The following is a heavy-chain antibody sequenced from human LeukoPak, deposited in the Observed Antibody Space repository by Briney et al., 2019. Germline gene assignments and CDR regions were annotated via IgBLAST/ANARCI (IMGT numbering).Heavy chain of an antibody. J-gene: IGHJ4*02. D-gene: IGHD3-22*01. CDR1: GFTFSSYA. CDR3: AKGSYYDSSGSFYFDY. Sequence: GGSLRLSCAASGFTFSSYAMTWVRQAPGKGLEWVSGISGSGDNTYYADSVKGRFTISRDNSKNTLYVQVNSLGTEDTAAYYCAKGSYYDSSGSFYFDYWGQGTLVTVSS. V-gene: IGHV3-23*01. CDR2: ISGSGDNT.